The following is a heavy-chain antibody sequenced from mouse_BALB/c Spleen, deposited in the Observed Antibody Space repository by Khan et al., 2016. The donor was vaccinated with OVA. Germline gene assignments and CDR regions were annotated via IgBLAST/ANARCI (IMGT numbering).Heavy chain of an antibody. Sequence: EVPLQESGPGLVKPSQSLSLTCTVTCYSISSGYGWNWIRQFPGNKLEWMAYISYSGSTNYKPSLKSQISITRSTSKNQFFLQWNSGTTEDTATYYCARTARIKYWGQGTTLTVSS. CDR2: ISYSGST. V-gene: IGHV3-2*02. J-gene: IGHJ2*01. CDR1: CYSISSGYG. CDR3: ARTARIKY. D-gene: IGHD1-2*01.